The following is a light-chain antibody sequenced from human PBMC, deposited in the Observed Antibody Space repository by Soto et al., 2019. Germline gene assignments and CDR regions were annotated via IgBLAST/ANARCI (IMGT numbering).Light chain of an antibody. CDR1: QRIGNR. Sequence: DIQMTQSPSTLSASVGDRVTFTCRASQRIGNRLAWYQQKPGKAPKVLIYDASSLQSGVPLRFSGSGSGTEFTLTISSRQPDDFATYYCQQYNTYSPWAFGQGTKVEIK. J-gene: IGKJ1*01. CDR3: QQYNTYSPWA. CDR2: DAS. V-gene: IGKV1-5*01.